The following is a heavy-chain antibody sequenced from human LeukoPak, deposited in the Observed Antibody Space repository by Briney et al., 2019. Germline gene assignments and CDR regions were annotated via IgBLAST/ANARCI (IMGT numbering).Heavy chain of an antibody. V-gene: IGHV3-69-1*01. CDR2: ISSSSYI. J-gene: IGHJ3*02. Sequence: GGSLRLSCAASGFTFSDYTMNWVRQAPGKGLEWVSSISSSSYIYYADSVKGRFTISRDNAKNSLYLQMNSLRAEDAAVYYCAREAAYGGNSRGAFDIWGQGTMVTVSS. D-gene: IGHD4-23*01. CDR3: AREAAYGGNSRGAFDI. CDR1: GFTFSDYT.